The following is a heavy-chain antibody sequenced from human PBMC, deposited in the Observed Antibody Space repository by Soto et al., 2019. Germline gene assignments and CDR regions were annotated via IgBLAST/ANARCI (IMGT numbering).Heavy chain of an antibody. Sequence: SVKVSCKASRVAFSKFIVTWVRQAPGLGLEWVGGIIPIFGTANYAQKFQGRVTITADESTSTSYMEANNLRSEDTAVYYCAKVRYSSPMGYYYGMDVWGQGTTVTVSS. CDR2: IIPIFGTA. CDR3: AKVRYSSPMGYYYGMDV. CDR1: RVAFSKFI. V-gene: IGHV1-69*13. J-gene: IGHJ6*02. D-gene: IGHD6-19*01.